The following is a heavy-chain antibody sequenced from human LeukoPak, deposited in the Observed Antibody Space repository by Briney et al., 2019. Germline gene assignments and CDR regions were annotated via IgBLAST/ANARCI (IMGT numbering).Heavy chain of an antibody. J-gene: IGHJ3*01. D-gene: IGHD6-13*01. V-gene: IGHV3-23*01. CDR3: AKDKVAEAGGQDAFDV. Sequence: GSLRLSCAASGFTFSSYAMSWVRQAPGKGLEWVSGISGSGGSAYYAESVQGRFTFSRDNSKNILYLEMNSLTAEDTAVYYCAKDKVAEAGGQDAFDVWGQGTMVTVSS. CDR1: GFTFSSYA. CDR2: ISGSGGSA.